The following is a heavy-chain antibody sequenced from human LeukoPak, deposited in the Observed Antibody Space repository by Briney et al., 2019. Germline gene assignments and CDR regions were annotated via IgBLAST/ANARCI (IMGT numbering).Heavy chain of an antibody. CDR2: ISISGDVT. Sequence: GGSLRLSCAVSRFPFSTHAMSWVRQAPGGGLEWVSGISISGDVTYYADAVQGRFIISRDNSRNTVYLQMNSLRVEDTAVYYCANEEVPNDYWGQGTVVTVSS. CDR3: ANEEVPNDY. D-gene: IGHD4/OR15-4a*01. V-gene: IGHV3-23*01. CDR1: RFPFSTHA. J-gene: IGHJ4*02.